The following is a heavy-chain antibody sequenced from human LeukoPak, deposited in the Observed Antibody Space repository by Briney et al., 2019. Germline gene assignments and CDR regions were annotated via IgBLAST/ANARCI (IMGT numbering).Heavy chain of an antibody. CDR3: TRGITYCSSTSCYANWFDP. D-gene: IGHD2-2*01. CDR2: INPNSGGT. CDR1: GGTFSSYA. V-gene: IGHV1-2*02. Sequence: ASVKVSCKASGGTFSSYAISWVRQAPGQGLEWMGWINPNSGGTNYAQKFQGRVTMTRDTSISTAYMELSRLRSDDTAVCYCTRGITYCSSTSCYANWFDPWGQGTLVTVSS. J-gene: IGHJ5*02.